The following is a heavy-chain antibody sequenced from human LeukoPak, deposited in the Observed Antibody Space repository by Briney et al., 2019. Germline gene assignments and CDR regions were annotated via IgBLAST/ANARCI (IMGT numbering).Heavy chain of an antibody. J-gene: IGHJ6*02. CDR1: GGSISSYY. CDR3: ARATLGGYGPSYYYYYGMDV. V-gene: IGHV4-59*01. D-gene: IGHD5-18*01. Sequence: SETLSLTCTVSGGSISSYYWSWIRQPPGKGLEWIGYIYYSGSTNYNPSLKSRVTISVDTSKNQFSLKMSSVTAADTAVYYCARATLGGYGPSYYYYYGMDVWGQGTTVTVSS. CDR2: IYYSGST.